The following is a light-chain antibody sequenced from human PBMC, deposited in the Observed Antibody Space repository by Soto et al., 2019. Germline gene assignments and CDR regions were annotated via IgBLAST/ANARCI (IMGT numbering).Light chain of an antibody. J-gene: IGLJ1*01. Sequence: SVLTPPASVSGSPGQSITISCTGTSSDVGSYNLVSWYQQHPGKAPKLMIYEGSKRPSGVSNRFSGSKSGNTASLTISGLQAEDEADYYCSSYASSTTPYVFGTGTKVTVL. CDR1: SSDVGSYNL. V-gene: IGLV2-14*02. CDR2: EGS. CDR3: SSYASSTTPYV.